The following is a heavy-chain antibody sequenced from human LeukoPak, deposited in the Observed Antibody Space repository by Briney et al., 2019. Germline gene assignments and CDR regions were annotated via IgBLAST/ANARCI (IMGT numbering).Heavy chain of an antibody. CDR1: GYTFTSYG. CDR2: MNPNSGNT. CDR3: ARVLGRYYGSGRLYYYYYYMDV. Sequence: ASVKVSCKASGYTFTSYGISWVRQATGQGLEWMGRMNPNSGNTGYAQKFQGRVTMTRNTSISTAYMGLSSLRSEDTAVYYCARVLGRYYGSGRLYYYYYYMDVWGKGTTVTISS. D-gene: IGHD3-10*01. J-gene: IGHJ6*03. V-gene: IGHV1-8*02.